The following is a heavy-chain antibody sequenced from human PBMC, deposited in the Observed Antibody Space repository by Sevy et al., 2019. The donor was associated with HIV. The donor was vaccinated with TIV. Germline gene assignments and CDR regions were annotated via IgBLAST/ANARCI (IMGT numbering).Heavy chain of an antibody. V-gene: IGHV4-61*01. CDR2: IYHTGST. J-gene: IGHJ4*02. D-gene: IGHD3-22*01. CDR3: AREPYFFDKSGYYWDY. CDR1: GVSVRSDTYY. Sequence: SETLSLTCAVSGVSVRSDTYYWSWIRQPPGKGLEWIGYIYHTGSTNYSPSFKSRVTISIDTSKNKFSLRLFSVAAADTAVYFCAREPYFFDKSGYYWDYWGQGTLVTVSS.